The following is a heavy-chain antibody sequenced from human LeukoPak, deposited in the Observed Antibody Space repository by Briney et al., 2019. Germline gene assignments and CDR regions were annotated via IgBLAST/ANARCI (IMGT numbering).Heavy chain of an antibody. CDR2: IYYSGST. Sequence: PSETLSLTCTVSGGSISSSSYYWSWIRQPPGKGLEWIGSIYYSGSTYYNPSLKSRVTISVDTSKNQFSLKLSSVTAADTAVYYCARHRYGSGSFDYWGQGTLVTVSS. CDR3: ARHRYGSGSFDY. J-gene: IGHJ4*02. V-gene: IGHV4-39*01. CDR1: GGSISSSSYY. D-gene: IGHD3-10*01.